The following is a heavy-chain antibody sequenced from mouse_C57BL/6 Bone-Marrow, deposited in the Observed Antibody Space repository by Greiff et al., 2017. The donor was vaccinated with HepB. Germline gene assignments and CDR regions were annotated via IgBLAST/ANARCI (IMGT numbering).Heavy chain of an antibody. V-gene: IGHV3-5*01. CDR1: GISITTGNYR. CDR2: IYYSGTI. J-gene: IGHJ4*01. D-gene: IGHD4-1*01. Sequence: DVQLQESGPGLVKPSQTVFLTCTVTGISITTGNYRWSWIRQFPGNKLEWIGYIYYSGTITYNPSLTSRTTITRDTPKNQFFLEMNSLTAEDTATYYCARELTGTDAMDYWGQGTSVTVSS. CDR3: ARELTGTDAMDY.